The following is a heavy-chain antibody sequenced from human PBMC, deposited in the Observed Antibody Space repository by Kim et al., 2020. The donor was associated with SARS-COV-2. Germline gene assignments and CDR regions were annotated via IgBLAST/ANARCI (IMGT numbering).Heavy chain of an antibody. V-gene: IGHV4-39*07. CDR3: ARGGYSSGWYRGNYFDY. CDR2: IYYSGST. D-gene: IGHD6-19*01. Sequence: SETLSLTCTVSGGSISSSSYYWGWIRQPPGKGLEWIGSIYYSGSTYYNPSLKSRVTISVDTSKNQFSLKLSSVTAADTAVYYCARGGYSSGWYRGNYFDYWGQGTLVTVSS. CDR1: GGSISSSSYY. J-gene: IGHJ4*02.